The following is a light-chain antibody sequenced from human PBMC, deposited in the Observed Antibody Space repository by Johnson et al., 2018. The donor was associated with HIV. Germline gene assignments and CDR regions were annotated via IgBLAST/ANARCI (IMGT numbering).Light chain of an antibody. CDR1: STNIGNYY. CDR3: GTWDNSLNVYV. J-gene: IGLJ1*01. Sequence: QSVLTQPASVSAASGQKVNISCSGSSTNIGNYYVSWYQHLPGTAPKLLIYDNNKRPSGIPDRFSGSKSGTSATLGIAGLQTGDEADYFCGTWDNSLNVYVFGTGTKFTVL. V-gene: IGLV1-51*01. CDR2: DNN.